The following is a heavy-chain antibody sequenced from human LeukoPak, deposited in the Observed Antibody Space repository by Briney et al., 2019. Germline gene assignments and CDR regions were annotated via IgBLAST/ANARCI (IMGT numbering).Heavy chain of an antibody. CDR1: GFTFSSYG. Sequence: GGSLRLSCAASGFTFSSYGMHWVRQAPGKGLEWVAVIWYDGSNKYYADSVKGRFTISRDNSKNTLYLQMNSLRAEDTAVYYCAKGLDRKRLYYMDVWGKGTTVTVSS. J-gene: IGHJ6*03. CDR2: IWYDGSNK. CDR3: AKGLDRKRLYYMDV. V-gene: IGHV3-33*06.